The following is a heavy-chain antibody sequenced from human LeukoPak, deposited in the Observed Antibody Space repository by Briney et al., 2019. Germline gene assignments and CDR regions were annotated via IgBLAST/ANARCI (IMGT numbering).Heavy chain of an antibody. V-gene: IGHV3-23*01. D-gene: IGHD1-7*01. CDR3: VKDGKTRNWNYFQAKPVY. CDR1: GFTFSSYA. Sequence: GGSLRLSCAASGFTFSSYAMSWVRQAPGKGLEWVSGISGSGGNTYYADSVKGRFTISRDNSKNTLYLQMNSLRAEDTAVYYCVKDGKTRNWNYFQAKPVYWGQGTLVTVSS. CDR2: ISGSGGNT. J-gene: IGHJ4*02.